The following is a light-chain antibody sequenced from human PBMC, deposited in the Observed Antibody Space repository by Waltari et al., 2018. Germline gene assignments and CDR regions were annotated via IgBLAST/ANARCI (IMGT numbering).Light chain of an antibody. V-gene: IGKV3-15*01. CDR3: QQYNNWPVT. J-gene: IGKJ1*01. CDR2: GTS. Sequence: EKVMTQSPATLSVSPGERATLSCRASQSVRSNLAWYQQKPGQAPRLLIYGTSTRATGIPARFSGSGSGTEFTLTITSLQSEEFAVYYCQQYNNWPVTFGQGTKVEVK. CDR1: QSVRSN.